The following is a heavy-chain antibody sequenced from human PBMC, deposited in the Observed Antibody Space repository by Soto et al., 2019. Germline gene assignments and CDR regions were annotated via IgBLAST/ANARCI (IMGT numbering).Heavy chain of an antibody. D-gene: IGHD3-10*01. CDR3: ARQRGNYFDY. V-gene: IGHV4-59*01. J-gene: IGHJ4*02. CDR1: GDSISTFY. CDR2: IYYTGST. Sequence: SETLSLTCTVSGDSISTFYWSWIRQPPGKGLEWIGYIYYTGSTNYNPSLKSRVTMSVDTSKKQFSLKLTSVTAADTAVYYCARQRGNYFDYWGQGSLVTSPQ.